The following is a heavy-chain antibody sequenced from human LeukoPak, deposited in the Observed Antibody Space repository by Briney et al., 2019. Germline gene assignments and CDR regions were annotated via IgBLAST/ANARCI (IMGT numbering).Heavy chain of an antibody. Sequence: SVKVSCKASGGTFSSYAISWVRQTPGQGLEWMGGIIPIFGTANYAQKFQGRVTITADKSTSTAYMALSSLGSEDTAVYCCARFVAARGIRYFGGSSDDWFDPWGQGTLVTVSS. D-gene: IGHD3-9*01. CDR3: ARFVAARGIRYFGGSSDDWFDP. V-gene: IGHV1-69*06. CDR2: IIPIFGTA. J-gene: IGHJ5*02. CDR1: GGTFSSYA.